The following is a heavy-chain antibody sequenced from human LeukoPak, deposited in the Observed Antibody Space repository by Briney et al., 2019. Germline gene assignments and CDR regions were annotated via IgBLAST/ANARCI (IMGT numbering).Heavy chain of an antibody. Sequence: PGGSLRLSCAASGFTFSSYSMNWVRQAPGKGLEWVSSISSSSSYIYYADSVKGRFTISRDNAKNSLYLQMNSLRAEDTAVYYCATHPCGGDCYPQGAFDIWGQGTMVTVSS. CDR3: ATHPCGGDCYPQGAFDI. CDR2: ISSSSSYI. D-gene: IGHD2-21*02. CDR1: GFTFSSYS. J-gene: IGHJ3*02. V-gene: IGHV3-21*01.